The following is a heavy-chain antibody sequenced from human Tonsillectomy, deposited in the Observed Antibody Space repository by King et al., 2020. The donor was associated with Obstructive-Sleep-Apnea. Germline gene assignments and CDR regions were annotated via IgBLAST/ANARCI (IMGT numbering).Heavy chain of an antibody. V-gene: IGHV3-48*04. Sequence: VQLVESGGGLVQPGGSLRLSCAASGFTFRSYSMNWVRQAPGKGLEWVSYISTSRSAIYYADSVEGRFIISRDNAENSLYLQVNSVRAEDTAVYWCARDRQQLVPGYYYYGLDVWGQGTTVTVSS. CDR3: ARDRQQLVPGYYYYGLDV. CDR2: ISTSRSAI. J-gene: IGHJ6*02. D-gene: IGHD6-13*01. CDR1: GFTFRSYS.